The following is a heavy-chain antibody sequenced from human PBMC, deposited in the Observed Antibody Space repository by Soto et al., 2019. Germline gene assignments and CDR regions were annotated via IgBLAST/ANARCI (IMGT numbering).Heavy chain of an antibody. CDR3: ARHRRRIGQNYYYYYGMDV. J-gene: IGHJ6*02. Sequence: RGESLKISCKGSGYSFTSYWISWVRQIPGKGLEWMGRIDPSDSYTNYSPSFQGHVTISADKSISTAYLQWSSLKASDTAMYYCARHRRRIGQNYYYYYGMDVWGQGTTVTVSS. CDR1: GYSFTSYW. V-gene: IGHV5-10-1*01. D-gene: IGHD1-26*01. CDR2: IDPSDSYT.